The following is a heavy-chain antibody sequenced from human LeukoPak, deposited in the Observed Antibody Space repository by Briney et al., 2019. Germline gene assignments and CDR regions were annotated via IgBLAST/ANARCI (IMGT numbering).Heavy chain of an antibody. D-gene: IGHD5/OR15-5a*01. CDR2: IGVRGDDT. V-gene: IGHV3-23*01. CDR1: GFTFSSYV. J-gene: IGHJ4*02. Sequence: GQSLRLSCAASGFTFSSYVMSWVRQAPGKGLEWVSGIGVRGDDTYYADSMKGRFTISRDNVDNTLFLQMNSLRAEDTAIYYCAKPHIRMSTVCFFDSWGQGTRVTVSS. CDR3: AKPHIRMSTVCFFDS.